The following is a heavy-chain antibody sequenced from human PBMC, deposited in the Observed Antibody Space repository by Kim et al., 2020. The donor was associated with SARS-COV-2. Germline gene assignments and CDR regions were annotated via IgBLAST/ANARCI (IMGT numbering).Heavy chain of an antibody. CDR3: AKGQYYDILTGYLYGMDV. J-gene: IGHJ6*02. D-gene: IGHD3-9*01. CDR1: GFTFSSYA. CDR2: ISGSGGST. V-gene: IGHV3-23*01. Sequence: GGSLRLSCAASGFTFSSYAMSWVRQAPGKGLEWVSAISGSGGSTYYADSVKGRFTISRDNSKNTLYLQMNSLRAEDTAVYYCAKGQYYDILTGYLYGMDVWGQGTTVTVSS.